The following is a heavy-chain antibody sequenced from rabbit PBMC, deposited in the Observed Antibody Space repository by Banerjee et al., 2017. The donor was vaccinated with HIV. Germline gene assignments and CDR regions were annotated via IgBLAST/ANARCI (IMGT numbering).Heavy chain of an antibody. CDR2: IDVSSGST. J-gene: IGHJ4*01. Sequence: QEQLEESGGDLVKPEGSLTLTCTASGLDFSSSYWICWVRQAPGKGLEWIACIDVSSGSTHYASWAKGRFTISKTSSTTVTLQMTSLTAADTATYFCARDSAGAIGWNFNLWGQGTLVTVS. CDR1: GLDFSSSYW. D-gene: IGHD4-2*01. CDR3: ARDSAGAIGWNFNL. V-gene: IGHV1S45*01.